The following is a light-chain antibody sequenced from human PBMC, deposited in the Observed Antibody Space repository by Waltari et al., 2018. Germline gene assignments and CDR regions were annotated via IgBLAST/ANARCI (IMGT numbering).Light chain of an antibody. J-gene: IGKJ4*01. V-gene: IGKV1-39*01. CDR1: QSISIY. CDR2: AAS. Sequence: DIQMTQSPSSLSASVGDRVTITCRASQSISIYLNWDQQKPGKAPKLPIYAASSLQSGVPSRFSGSGSGTDFTLTISSLQPEDFATYYCQQSYSTLLTFGGGTKVEIK. CDR3: QQSYSTLLT.